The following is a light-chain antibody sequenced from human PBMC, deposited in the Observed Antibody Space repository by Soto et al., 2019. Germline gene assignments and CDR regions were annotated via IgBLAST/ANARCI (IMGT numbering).Light chain of an antibody. CDR1: SSDVGGYNY. Sequence: QSVLTQPASVSGSPGQSITISCTGTSSDVGGYNYVSWYQQHPGKAPKLMIYDVSNRPSGVSNRFSGSKSGNTASLTISWLQAGDEADYYCSSYTSSSTLSYVFGTGTKVTVL. CDR2: DVS. J-gene: IGLJ1*01. CDR3: SSYTSSSTLSYV. V-gene: IGLV2-14*01.